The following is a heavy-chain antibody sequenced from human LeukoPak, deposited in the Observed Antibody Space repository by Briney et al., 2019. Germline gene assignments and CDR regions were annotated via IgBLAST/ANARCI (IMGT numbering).Heavy chain of an antibody. CDR3: ARDSYYDSSGYYLFDY. V-gene: IGHV3-21*01. Sequence: GGSLRLSCAASGFTFSTYAMSWIRQAPGKGLEWVSSISSSSSYIYYADSVKGRFTISRDNAKNSLYLQMNSLRAEDTAVYYCARDSYYDSSGYYLFDYWGQGTLVTVSS. CDR1: GFTFSTYA. J-gene: IGHJ4*02. D-gene: IGHD3-22*01. CDR2: ISSSSSYI.